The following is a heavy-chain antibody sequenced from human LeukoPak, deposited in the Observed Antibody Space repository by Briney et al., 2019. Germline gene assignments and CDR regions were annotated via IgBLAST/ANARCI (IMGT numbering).Heavy chain of an antibody. J-gene: IGHJ3*02. Sequence: PGGSLRLSCAASGFTFSDYILDWVRQAPGKGLEWVGRIRRKGQGYTTEYAASVKGRFTISRDDSQSSLYLHMNSLQTEDTAVYHCSRDGKESDNSGFDIWGQGTMVTVAS. CDR1: GFTFSDYI. CDR2: IRRKGQGYTT. V-gene: IGHV3-72*01. D-gene: IGHD3-22*01. CDR3: SRDGKESDNSGFDI.